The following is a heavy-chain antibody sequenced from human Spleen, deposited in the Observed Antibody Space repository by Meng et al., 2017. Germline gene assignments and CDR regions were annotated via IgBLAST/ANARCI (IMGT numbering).Heavy chain of an antibody. CDR1: GYSFTSYW. CDR2: IYPGDSDT. V-gene: IGHV5-51*01. D-gene: IGHD2-15*01. CDR3: ARHGLGYCSGGSCYSQDY. Sequence: GEPLKISCKGSGYSFTSYWIGWVRQMPGKGLEWMGIIYPGDSDTRYSPSFQGQVTISADKSISTAYLQWSSLKASDTAMYYCARHGLGYCSGGSCYSQDYWGQGTLVTVFS. J-gene: IGHJ4*02.